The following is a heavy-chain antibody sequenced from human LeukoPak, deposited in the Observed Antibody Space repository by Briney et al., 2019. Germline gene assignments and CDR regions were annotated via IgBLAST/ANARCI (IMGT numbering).Heavy chain of an antibody. J-gene: IGHJ4*02. CDR2: IYSGGST. CDR3: ARDRVPEVGGIDY. Sequence: GGSLRLSCAASGFTVGSNYMSWVRQAPGKGLEWVSVIYSGGSTYYADSVKGRFTISRDNSKNTLYLQMNSLRAEDTAVYYCARDRVPEVGGIDYWGQETLVTVSS. V-gene: IGHV3-66*01. D-gene: IGHD3-16*01. CDR1: GFTVGSNY.